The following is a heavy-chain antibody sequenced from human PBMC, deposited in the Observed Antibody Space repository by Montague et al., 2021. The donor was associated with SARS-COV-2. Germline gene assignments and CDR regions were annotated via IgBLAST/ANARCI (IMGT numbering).Heavy chain of an antibody. CDR3: AREAWFGDKTSASEYYGMDV. Sequence: SETLSLTCTVSGGSISSYYWSWIRQPAGKGLEWIGRIYTSGSTNYNPSLKSRVTMSVDTSKNQFSLKQSSVTAADTAVYYCAREAWFGDKTSASEYYGMDVWGQGTTGTVSS. CDR1: GGSISSYY. J-gene: IGHJ6*02. CDR2: IYTSGST. D-gene: IGHD3-10*01. V-gene: IGHV4-4*07.